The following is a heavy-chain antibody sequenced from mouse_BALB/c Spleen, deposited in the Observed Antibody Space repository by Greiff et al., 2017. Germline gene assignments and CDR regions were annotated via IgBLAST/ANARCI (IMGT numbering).Heavy chain of an antibody. V-gene: IGHV7-3*02. CDR1: GFTFTDYY. Sequence: EVKLMESGGGLVQPGGSLRLSCATSGFTFTDYYMSWVRQPPGKALEWLGFIRNKANGYTTEYSASVKGRFTISRDNSQSILYLQMNTLRAEDSATYYCARDKQLGSYYYAMDYWGQGTSVTVSS. CDR2: IRNKANGYTT. CDR3: ARDKQLGSYYYAMDY. J-gene: IGHJ4*01. D-gene: IGHD4-1*02.